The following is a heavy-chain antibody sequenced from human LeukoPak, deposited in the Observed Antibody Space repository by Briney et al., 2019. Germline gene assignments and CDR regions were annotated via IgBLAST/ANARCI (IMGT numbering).Heavy chain of an antibody. D-gene: IGHD1-26*01. J-gene: IGHJ5*02. CDR1: GASFSNDYH. V-gene: IGHV4-39*07. CDR3: ARTKGRAVGQTAFQS. Sequence: PSETLSLTCTVSGASFSNDYHWGWIRQSPGKGLEWIGTMGYGGRTYFSSSLKSRVSLSIDMSRTYCSLILKSVSAADTAVYYCARTKGRAVGQTAFQSWGQGTLVTVSA. CDR2: MGYGGRT.